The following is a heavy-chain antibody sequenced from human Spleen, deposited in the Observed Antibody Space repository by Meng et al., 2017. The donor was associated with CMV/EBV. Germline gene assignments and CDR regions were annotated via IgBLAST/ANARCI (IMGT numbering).Heavy chain of an antibody. J-gene: IGHJ6*02. Sequence: GESLKISCAASGFTFSSYWMSWVRQAPGKGLEWVANIKQDGSEKYYVDSVKGRFTISRDNAKNSLCLQMNSLRAEDTAVYYCARDRVAYYYDSSGYSVYYYYGMDVWGQGTTVTVSS. CDR1: GFTFSSYW. CDR2: IKQDGSEK. CDR3: ARDRVAYYYDSSGYSVYYYYGMDV. D-gene: IGHD3-22*01. V-gene: IGHV3-7*01.